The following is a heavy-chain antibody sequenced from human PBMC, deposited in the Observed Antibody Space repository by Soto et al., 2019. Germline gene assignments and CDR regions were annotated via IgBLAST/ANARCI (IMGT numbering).Heavy chain of an antibody. CDR1: GYTFTSYA. Sequence: WASVKVSCKASGYTFTSYAMHWVRQAPGQRLEWMGWINAGNGNTKYSQKFQGRVTITRDTSASTAYMELSSLRSEDTAVYYCAREGYCSGGSCYFFLDYWGQGTLVTVS. J-gene: IGHJ4*02. CDR3: AREGYCSGGSCYFFLDY. CDR2: INAGNGNT. V-gene: IGHV1-3*01. D-gene: IGHD2-15*01.